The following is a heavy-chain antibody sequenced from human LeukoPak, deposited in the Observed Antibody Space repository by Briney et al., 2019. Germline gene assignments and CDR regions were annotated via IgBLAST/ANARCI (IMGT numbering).Heavy chain of an antibody. V-gene: IGHV3-30*02. CDR3: AKGEYYYGSGSSPRPFMDV. J-gene: IGHJ6*03. CDR2: IRYDGSNK. CDR1: GFTFSSYV. Sequence: GGSLRLSCAASGFTFSSYVMHWVRQAPGKGPEWVAFIRYDGSNKYYADSVKGRFTISRDNSKNTLYLQMNSLRAEDTAVYYCAKGEYYYGSGSSPRPFMDVWGKGTTVTISS. D-gene: IGHD3-10*01.